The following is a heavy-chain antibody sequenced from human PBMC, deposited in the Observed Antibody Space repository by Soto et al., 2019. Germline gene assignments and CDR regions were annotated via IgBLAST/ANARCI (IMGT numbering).Heavy chain of an antibody. CDR3: ARREQSDYSYMDV. V-gene: IGHV3-64*01. CDR1: GFTFINYA. J-gene: IGHJ6*03. D-gene: IGHD6-19*01. Sequence: EVQLVESGGGLVQPGGSLRLSCAASGFTFINYAMDWVRQAPGKVLEYVSGISSNGVGTYYANSVKDRFTISRDNSKNTLYLQMGSLRAEDMAVYYCARREQSDYSYMDVWGKGTSVTVSS. CDR2: ISSNGVGT.